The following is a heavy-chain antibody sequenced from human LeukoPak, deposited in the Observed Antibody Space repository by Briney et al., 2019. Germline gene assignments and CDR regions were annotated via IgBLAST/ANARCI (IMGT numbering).Heavy chain of an antibody. CDR2: IYYSGST. D-gene: IGHD2-2*01. Sequence: PSETLSLTCTVSGGSLSSHYWSWIPQPPGKGLEGIGYIYYSGSTNYNPSLKSRVTISVDTSKNQFSLKLSSVTAADAAVYYCARGYCSSTSCSHYNWFDPWGQGTLVTVSS. CDR3: ARGYCSSTSCSHYNWFDP. V-gene: IGHV4-59*11. CDR1: GGSLSSHY. J-gene: IGHJ5*02.